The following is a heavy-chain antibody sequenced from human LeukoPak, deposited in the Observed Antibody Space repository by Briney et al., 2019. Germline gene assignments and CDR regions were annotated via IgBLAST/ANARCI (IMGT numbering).Heavy chain of an antibody. CDR2: IYTSGST. J-gene: IGHJ4*02. V-gene: IGHV4-4*07. CDR3: ARDRRYCSSTSCYTPAYYFDY. D-gene: IGHD2-2*02. Sequence: SETLSLTCSVSGGSISGYYWSWIRQPAGKGLEWIGRIYTSGSTNYNPSLKSRVTISVDTSKNQFSLKLSSVTAADTAVYYCARDRRYCSSTSCYTPAYYFDYWGQGTLVTVSS. CDR1: GGSISGYY.